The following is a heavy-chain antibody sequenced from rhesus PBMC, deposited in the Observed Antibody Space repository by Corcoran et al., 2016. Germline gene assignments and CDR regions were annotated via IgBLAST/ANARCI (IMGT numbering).Heavy chain of an antibody. CDR3: ARSGYGSGGVY. Sequence: QVQLQESGPGLVKPSETLSLTCAVSGASLSSSWWSWFRQPPGKGLEWIGVIFGKCSNTYYNPSLKRRVIMSKDASKNQCSRKLSSVTAADTAVYYCARSGYGSGGVYWGQGILVTVSS. CDR2: IFGKCSNT. CDR1: GASLSSSW. V-gene: IGHV4-80*01. D-gene: IGHD4-4*01. J-gene: IGHJ4*01.